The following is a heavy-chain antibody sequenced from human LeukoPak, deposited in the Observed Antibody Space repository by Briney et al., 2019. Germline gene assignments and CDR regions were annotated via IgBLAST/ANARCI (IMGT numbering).Heavy chain of an antibody. J-gene: IGHJ4*02. CDR3: ATDCYSSGYFDY. CDR2: INPNSGGT. V-gene: IGHV1-2*02. D-gene: IGHD6-19*01. CDR1: GYTFTGYY. Sequence: ASVKVSCKASGYTFTGYYMHWVRQAPGQGLEWMGWINPNSGGTNYAQKFQGRVTMTRDTSISTAYMELSRLRSDDTAVYYCATDCYSSGYFDYWGQGTLVTVSS.